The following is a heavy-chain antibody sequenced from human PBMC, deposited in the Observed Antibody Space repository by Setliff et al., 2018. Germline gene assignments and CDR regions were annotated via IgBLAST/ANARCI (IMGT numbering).Heavy chain of an antibody. V-gene: IGHV4-4*07. CDR3: ARVRIVPYCMDV. D-gene: IGHD2-15*01. Sequence: PSETLSLTCTVSGGSIGSYYWTWIRQPAGRGLEWIGRIYTTGSTNFNPSLNSRVTMSLHKSKNQFSLKLSSVTAADSAVYFCARVRIVPYCMDVWGKGTTVTV. J-gene: IGHJ6*03. CDR1: GGSIGSYY. CDR2: IYTTGST.